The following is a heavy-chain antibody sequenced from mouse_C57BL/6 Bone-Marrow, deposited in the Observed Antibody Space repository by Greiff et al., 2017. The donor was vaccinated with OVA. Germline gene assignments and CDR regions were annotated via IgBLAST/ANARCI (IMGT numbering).Heavy chain of an antibody. V-gene: IGHV1-81*01. CDR1: GYTFTSYG. CDR3: ARGGYPYYIDY. CDR2: IYPGSGNT. J-gene: IGHJ2*02. Sequence: VHLVEPGAELARPGASVKLSCKASGYTFTSYGISWVKQRTGQGLEWIGEIYPGSGNTYYNEKFKGKATLTVDKSSTTAYMDLRRLTSEDSAVYFCARGGYPYYIDYWGQGTSLTVSS. D-gene: IGHD5-1-1*01.